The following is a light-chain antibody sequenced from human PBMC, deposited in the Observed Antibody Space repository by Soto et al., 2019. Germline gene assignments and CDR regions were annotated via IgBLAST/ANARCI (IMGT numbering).Light chain of an antibody. CDR3: ISYTSSSTWV. J-gene: IGLJ3*02. Sequence: QSALTQPASVSGSRGQSITISCTGTSSDVGGYNYVSWYQQYPGKAPKLMIYEVSNRPSGVSDRFSGSRSGNTASLTISGLQAEDESDYYCISYTSSSTWVFGGGTKLTVL. CDR2: EVS. V-gene: IGLV2-14*01. CDR1: SSDVGGYNY.